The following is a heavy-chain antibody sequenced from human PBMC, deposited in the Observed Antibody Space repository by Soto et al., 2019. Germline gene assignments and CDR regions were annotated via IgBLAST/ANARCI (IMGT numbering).Heavy chain of an antibody. Sequence: GGSLRLSCAASGFTFSSYGMHWVRQAPGKGLEWVAVISYDGSNKYYADSVKGRFTISRDNSKNTLYLQMNSLRAEDTAVYYCAKGQITMVRGAPLYYYYGMDVWGQGTTVTVSS. D-gene: IGHD3-10*01. CDR1: GFTFSSYG. CDR2: ISYDGSNK. CDR3: AKGQITMVRGAPLYYYYGMDV. V-gene: IGHV3-30*18. J-gene: IGHJ6*02.